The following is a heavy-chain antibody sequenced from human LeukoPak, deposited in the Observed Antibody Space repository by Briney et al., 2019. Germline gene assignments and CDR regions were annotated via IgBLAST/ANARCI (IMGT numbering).Heavy chain of an antibody. CDR3: AHKEYYALGSLGDSFDY. J-gene: IGHJ4*02. CDR2: IYWDDDK. D-gene: IGHD3-10*01. V-gene: IGHV2-5*02. CDR1: GFSLSTSGVG. Sequence: SGPTLVNPTQTPTLTCTFSGFSLSTSGVGVGWIRQPPGKALEWLAVIYWDDDKRHSPSLKSGLTITKDTSKNQVVLTMPNMDPVDTATYYCAHKEYYALGSLGDSFDYWGQGTLVTVSS.